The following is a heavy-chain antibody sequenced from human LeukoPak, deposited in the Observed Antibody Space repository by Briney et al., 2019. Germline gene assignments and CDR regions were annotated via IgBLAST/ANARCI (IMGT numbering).Heavy chain of an antibody. J-gene: IGHJ6*03. Sequence: ASVKDSCKASGYTFTSYDINWVRQATGQGLEWMGWMNPNSGNTGYAQKFQGRVTITRNTSISTAYMELSSLRSEDTAVYYCARGKLQGFYYYMDVWGKGTTVTVSS. CDR2: MNPNSGNT. V-gene: IGHV1-8*03. CDR3: ARGKLQGFYYYMDV. CDR1: GYTFTSYD.